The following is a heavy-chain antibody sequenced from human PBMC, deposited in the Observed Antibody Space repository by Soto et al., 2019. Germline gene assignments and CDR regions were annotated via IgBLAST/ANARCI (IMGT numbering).Heavy chain of an antibody. V-gene: IGHV4-39*02. Sequence: SETLSLTCTVSGGSISSSSYYWGWIRQPPGKGLEWIGSIYYSGSTYYNPSLKSRVTISVDTSKNQFSLKLSSVTAADTAVYYCAREDYYDSSGDYWGQGTLVTVS. CDR3: AREDYYDSSGDY. D-gene: IGHD3-22*01. J-gene: IGHJ4*02. CDR1: GGSISSSSYY. CDR2: IYYSGST.